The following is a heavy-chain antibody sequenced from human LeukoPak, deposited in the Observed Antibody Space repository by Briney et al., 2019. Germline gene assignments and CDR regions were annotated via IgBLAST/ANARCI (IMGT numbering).Heavy chain of an antibody. CDR2: ISSSGGNT. V-gene: IGHV3-21*01. Sequence: GGSLRLSCAASGFTFSDSAMTWVRQVPGKGLEWVSLISSSGGNTYYADSVKGRFTISRDNAKNSLYLQMNSLRAEDTAVYYCARDYYGSGSYYNGASGYWGQGTLVTVSS. CDR3: ARDYYGSGSYYNGASGY. CDR1: GFTFSDSA. D-gene: IGHD3-10*01. J-gene: IGHJ4*02.